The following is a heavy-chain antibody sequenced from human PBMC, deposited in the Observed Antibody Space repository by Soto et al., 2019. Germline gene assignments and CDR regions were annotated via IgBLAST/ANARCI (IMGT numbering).Heavy chain of an antibody. D-gene: IGHD2-21*02. V-gene: IGHV4-31*03. J-gene: IGHJ4*02. CDR3: ARHVVVTANFDY. Sequence: QVQLQESGPGLVKPSQTLSLTCTVSGGSISSGGYYWSWIRQHPGKGLEWIGYIYYSGSTYYNPSLKSRVTISVDTSKNQFSLNLSSVTAADTAVYYCARHVVVTANFDYWGQGTLVTVSS. CDR2: IYYSGST. CDR1: GGSISSGGYY.